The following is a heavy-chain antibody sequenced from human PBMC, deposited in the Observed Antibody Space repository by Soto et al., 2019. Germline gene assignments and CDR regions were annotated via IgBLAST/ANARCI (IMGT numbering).Heavy chain of an antibody. D-gene: IGHD3-10*01. V-gene: IGHV3-30*14. J-gene: IGHJ4*02. CDR1: GFTFRRHA. Sequence: QVQLVASGGGVVQQGRALTLSCEASGFTFRRHAIHWVRQAPGKGLEWVAVISRDGSNEYYEDSVKCRFTISRDKSNNPLLLQLKSLRLEDTDVYYCARSRNGGVADSFDYWGQGTLVTVSS. CDR3: ARSRNGGVADSFDY. CDR2: ISRDGSNE.